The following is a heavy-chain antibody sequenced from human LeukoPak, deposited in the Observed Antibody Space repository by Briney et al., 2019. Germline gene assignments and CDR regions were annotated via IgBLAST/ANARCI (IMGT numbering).Heavy chain of an antibody. D-gene: IGHD7-27*01. CDR2: INPNSGGT. CDR1: GYTFTDYY. J-gene: IGHJ4*02. CDR3: ARDRGLTADLCETPDY. Sequence: ASVKVSCKASGYTFTDYYMHWVRQAPGQGLEWMGWINPNSGGTIYAQKFQDRVTMTWDTSISTAYMELSRLRFDGTAVYYCARDRGLTADLCETPDYWGQGTLVTVSS. V-gene: IGHV1-2*02.